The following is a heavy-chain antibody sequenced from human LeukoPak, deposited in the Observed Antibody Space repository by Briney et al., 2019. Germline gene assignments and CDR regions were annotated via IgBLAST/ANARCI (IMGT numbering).Heavy chain of an antibody. V-gene: IGHV1-8*01. J-gene: IGHJ4*02. Sequence: ASVKVSCKASGYTFTSYDINWVRQATGQGLGWMGWMNPNSGNTGYAQKFQGRVTMTRKTSISTAYMELSSPRSQDTAVYYLARAYTTIVLDYWGREPWSPSPQ. CDR2: MNPNSGNT. CDR3: ARAYTTIVLDY. D-gene: IGHD5-18*01. CDR1: GYTFTSYD.